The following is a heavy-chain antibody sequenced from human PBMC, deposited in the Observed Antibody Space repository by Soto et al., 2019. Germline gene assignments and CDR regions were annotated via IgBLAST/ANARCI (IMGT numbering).Heavy chain of an antibody. J-gene: IGHJ6*02. CDR2: IIPIFGTA. CDR3: ARDRFWSGYYGGYGMDV. V-gene: IGHV1-69*12. Sequence: QVQLVQSGAEVKKPGSSVKVSCKASGGTFSSYAISWVRQAPGQGLEWMGGIIPIFGTANYAQKFQGRVTITADESTSTAYMELSSLGSEETAVYYCARDRFWSGYYGGYGMDVWGQATTVTVSS. D-gene: IGHD3-3*01. CDR1: GGTFSSYA.